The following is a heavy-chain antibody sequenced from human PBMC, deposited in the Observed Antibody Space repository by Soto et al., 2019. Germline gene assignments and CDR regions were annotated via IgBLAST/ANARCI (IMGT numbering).Heavy chain of an antibody. D-gene: IGHD6-19*01. Sequence: QVQLVQSGAEGRKPGPSGKASGKASGATFTTYDITWLRQAPGQGLEWMGGIIPLFDATKYAQKFQGRVTITADKSTGTAYMELSSLRSEDTAMYYCARDRSSSWYNGTFYFDSWGQGTLVTVSS. CDR3: ARDRSSSWYNGTFYFDS. V-gene: IGHV1-69*06. CDR1: GATFTTYD. CDR2: IIPLFDAT. J-gene: IGHJ4*02.